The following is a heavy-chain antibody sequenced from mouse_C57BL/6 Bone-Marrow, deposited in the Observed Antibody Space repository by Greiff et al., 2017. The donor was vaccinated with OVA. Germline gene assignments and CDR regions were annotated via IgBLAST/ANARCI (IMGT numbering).Heavy chain of an antibody. D-gene: IGHD2-4*01. J-gene: IGHJ1*03. V-gene: IGHV14-1*01. Sequence: VHVKQSGAELVRPGASVKLSCTASGFNIKDYYMHWVKQRPEQGLEWIGRIDPEDGDTEYAPKFQGKATMTADTSSNTAYLQLSSLTSEDTAVYYCTSDYDWYFDVWGTGTTVTVSS. CDR3: TSDYDWYFDV. CDR1: GFNIKDYY. CDR2: IDPEDGDT.